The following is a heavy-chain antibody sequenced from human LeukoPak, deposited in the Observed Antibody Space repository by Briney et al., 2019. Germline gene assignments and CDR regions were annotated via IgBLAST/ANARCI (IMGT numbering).Heavy chain of an antibody. CDR1: GFTFSSFW. CDR3: ARERTSGWDAFDF. D-gene: IGHD6-19*01. J-gene: IGHJ4*02. V-gene: IGHV3-74*01. CDR2: INSVGSST. Sequence: GGSLRLSCAASGFTFSSFWVHWVRQAPGKGLVWVSRINSVGSSTSYADSVKGRFTISRDNAKNTLYLQMNSLRAEDTAVYYCARERTSGWDAFDFWGQGTLVTVSS.